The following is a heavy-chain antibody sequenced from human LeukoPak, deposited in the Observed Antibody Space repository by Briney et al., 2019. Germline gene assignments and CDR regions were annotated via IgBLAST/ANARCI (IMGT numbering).Heavy chain of an antibody. J-gene: IGHJ4*02. CDR3: ARALGYCSGGSCYQTTYFDY. CDR2: INPSGGST. Sequence: ASVKVSCKASGYXFTSYYMHWVRQAPGQGLEWLGIINPSGGSTSYAQKFQGGVTMTRDTSTSTVYMELSSLRSEDTAVYYCARALGYCSGGSCYQTTYFDYWGQGTLVTVSS. D-gene: IGHD2-15*01. CDR1: GYXFTSYY. V-gene: IGHV1-46*01.